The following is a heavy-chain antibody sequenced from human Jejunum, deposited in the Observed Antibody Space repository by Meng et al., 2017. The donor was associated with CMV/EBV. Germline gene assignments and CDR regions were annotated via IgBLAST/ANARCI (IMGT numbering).Heavy chain of an antibody. D-gene: IGHD1-26*01. CDR3: ARSPYSGSALPFFDY. J-gene: IGHJ4*02. CDR1: GDSFNSPDYY. Sequence: QGHLQHPGPGLGKPSPTLALTCPVVGDSFNSPDYYWSWIRQPPEKGLEWIGYIYYSGSTYYNPSLKSRVSISGDTSNKQFSLKLTSVTAADTAVYYCARSPYSGSALPFFDYWGQGSLVTVSS. CDR2: IYYSGST. V-gene: IGHV4-30-4*01.